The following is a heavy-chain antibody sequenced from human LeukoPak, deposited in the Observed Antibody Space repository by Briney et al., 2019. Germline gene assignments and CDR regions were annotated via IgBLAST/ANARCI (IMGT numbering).Heavy chain of an antibody. CDR2: INDNGST. V-gene: IGHV4-34*01. Sequence: SETLSLTCSVYGGSFSGYYWTWIRQPPGKGLEWIAEINDNGSTNYNPSLKSRITISKDTSKNQFSLKLSPVTAADTAVYYCARDRYYYDSSGYRFDYWGQGTLVTVSS. CDR1: GGSFSGYY. D-gene: IGHD3-22*01. CDR3: ARDRYYYDSSGYRFDY. J-gene: IGHJ4*02.